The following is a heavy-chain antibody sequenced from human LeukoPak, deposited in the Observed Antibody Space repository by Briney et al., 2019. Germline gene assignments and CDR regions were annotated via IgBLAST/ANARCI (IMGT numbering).Heavy chain of an antibody. Sequence: GASVKVSCKTSGYTFTGYYIHWVRQATGQGLEWMGWMNPNSGNTGYALKFQGRVTMTRNTSINTAYMELSSLRSEDTAVYYCARRYLPYYFGMDVWGQGTTVTVSS. CDR2: MNPNSGNT. D-gene: IGHD2/OR15-2a*01. CDR1: GYTFTGYY. V-gene: IGHV1-8*02. J-gene: IGHJ6*02. CDR3: ARRYLPYYFGMDV.